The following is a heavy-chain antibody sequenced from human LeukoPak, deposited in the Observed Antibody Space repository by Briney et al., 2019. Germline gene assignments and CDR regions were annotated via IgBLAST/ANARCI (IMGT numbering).Heavy chain of an antibody. Sequence: PGGSLRLSCAASGFTFSSYSMNWVRQAPGKGLEWVSSISSSSSYIYYADSVKGRFTISRDNAKNSLYLQMNSLRAEDTAVYYCARGGSSGYYSYFDYWGQGTLVTVSS. J-gene: IGHJ4*02. V-gene: IGHV3-21*01. CDR2: ISSSSSYI. CDR1: GFTFSSYS. D-gene: IGHD3-22*01. CDR3: ARGGSSGYYSYFDY.